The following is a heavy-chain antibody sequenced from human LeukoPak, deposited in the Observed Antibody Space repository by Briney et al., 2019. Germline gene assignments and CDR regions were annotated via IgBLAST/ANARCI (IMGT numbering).Heavy chain of an antibody. J-gene: IGHJ4*02. CDR3: ARESGYCSSTSCFPFGY. CDR2: IIPIFGTA. D-gene: IGHD2-2*01. CDR1: GGTFSSYA. V-gene: IGHV1-69*01. Sequence: ASVKVSCKASGGTFSSYAISWVRQAPGLGLEWMGGIIPIFGTANYAQKFQGRVTITADESTSTAYMELSSLRSEDTAVYYCARESGYCSSTSCFPFGYWGQGTLVTVSS.